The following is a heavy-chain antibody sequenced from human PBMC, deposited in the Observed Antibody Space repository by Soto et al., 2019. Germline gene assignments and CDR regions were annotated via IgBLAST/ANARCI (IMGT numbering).Heavy chain of an antibody. CDR3: ARATGTLRSRNCDY. CDR1: GGSISTVGHY. V-gene: IGHV4-31*03. D-gene: IGHD1-1*01. CDR2: IYHTGST. J-gene: IGHJ4*02. Sequence: SETLSLTCSVSGGSISTVGHYWTWIRQPPGKGLEWIGSIYHTGSTYYSKSLRSRLTMSVDTSKSQFSLRLSSVTAADTAVYYCARATGTLRSRNCDYWGQGSLGTVSS.